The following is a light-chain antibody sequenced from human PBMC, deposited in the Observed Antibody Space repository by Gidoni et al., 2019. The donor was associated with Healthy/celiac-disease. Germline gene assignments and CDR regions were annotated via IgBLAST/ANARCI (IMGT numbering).Light chain of an antibody. Sequence: EIVLTQSPATLSLSPGERATLSCGASQSVRSSYLAWYQQKPGLAPRLLIYDASSRATGIPDRFSGSGSGTDFTLTISRLEPEDFAVYYCQQYGSSPPPITFGQGTRLEIK. J-gene: IGKJ5*01. CDR2: DAS. CDR3: QQYGSSPPPIT. V-gene: IGKV3D-20*01. CDR1: QSVRSSY.